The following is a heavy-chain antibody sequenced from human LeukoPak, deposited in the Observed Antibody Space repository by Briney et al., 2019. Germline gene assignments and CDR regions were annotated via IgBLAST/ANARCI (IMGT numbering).Heavy chain of an antibody. V-gene: IGHV4-59*08. CDR2: IYYSGST. CDR1: AGSVSSYY. Sequence: SETLSLTCTVSAGSVSSYYWSWIRQPPGKGLEWIGYIYYSGSTNYNPSLKSRVTISVDTSKNQFSLKLSSVTAADTAVYYCARRRGSYPNWFDPWGQETLVTVSS. J-gene: IGHJ5*02. D-gene: IGHD1-26*01. CDR3: ARRRGSYPNWFDP.